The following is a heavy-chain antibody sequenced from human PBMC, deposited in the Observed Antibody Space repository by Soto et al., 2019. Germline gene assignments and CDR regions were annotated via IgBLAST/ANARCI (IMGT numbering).Heavy chain of an antibody. V-gene: IGHV1-18*01. Sequence: ASVKVSCKTSGYTLSTHGINWVRQAPGQGLEWMGWISGQDGKTNYAQMLQDRVTMTKDTSTSTAYMELRSLTSDDTAVYYCARDGVGDTTFFGYNDYWGQGTLVTVSS. CDR1: GYTLSTHG. D-gene: IGHD1-26*01. J-gene: IGHJ4*02. CDR2: ISGQDGKT. CDR3: ARDGVGDTTFFGYNDY.